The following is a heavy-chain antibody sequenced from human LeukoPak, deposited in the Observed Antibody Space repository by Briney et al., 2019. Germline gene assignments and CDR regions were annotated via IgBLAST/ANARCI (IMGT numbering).Heavy chain of an antibody. J-gene: IGHJ5*02. V-gene: IGHV5-51*01. D-gene: IGHD2-2*01. CDR3: ALGYCTSTSCPTFDR. CDR2: IYPGDSDT. Sequence: GESLKISCKGSGYNFTTYWIGWVRQMPGKGLEWMGIIYPGDSDTRYSPSFQGQVTISADKSISTAYLQWSSLKASDTAMYYCALGYCTSTSCPTFDRWGQGTLVTVSS. CDR1: GYNFTTYW.